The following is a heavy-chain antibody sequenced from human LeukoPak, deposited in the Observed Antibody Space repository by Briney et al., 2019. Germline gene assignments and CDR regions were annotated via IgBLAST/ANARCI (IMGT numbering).Heavy chain of an antibody. V-gene: IGHV4-61*08. Sequence: SQTLSLTCAVSGDSISSGGYSWTWIRQPPGKGLEWIGYIYYSGSTNYNPSLKSRVTISVDTSKNQFSLKLSSVTAADTAVYYCARVRSDTGEVDYWGQGTLVTVSS. CDR2: IYYSGST. D-gene: IGHD5-18*01. J-gene: IGHJ4*02. CDR1: GDSISSGGYS. CDR3: ARVRSDTGEVDY.